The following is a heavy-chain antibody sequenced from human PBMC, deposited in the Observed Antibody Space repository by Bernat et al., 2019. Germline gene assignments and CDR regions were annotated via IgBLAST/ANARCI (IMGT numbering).Heavy chain of an antibody. CDR2: IKQDGSEE. CDR1: GFTFSSYW. D-gene: IGHD2-15*01. CDR3: ARGDCSGGSCQRDAFDI. Sequence: EVQLVESGGGLVQPGGSLRLSCAASGFTFSSYWMSWVRQAPGKGLEWVANIKQDGSEEYYVDSVKGRFTISRDNATNSVYLQMNSIRAEDTAVYYCARGDCSGGSCQRDAFDICGRGTMVTVSS. J-gene: IGHJ3*02. V-gene: IGHV3-7*04.